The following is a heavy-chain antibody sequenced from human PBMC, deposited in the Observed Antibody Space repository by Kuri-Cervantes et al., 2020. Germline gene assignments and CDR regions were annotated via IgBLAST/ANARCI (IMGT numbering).Heavy chain of an antibody. CDR1: GFTFSSSA. V-gene: IGHV3-23*01. CDR2: FSGSGDGT. Sequence: GGSLRLSCAASGFTFSSSAMSWVRQAPGKGLEWVSTFSGSGDGTYYADSVKGRFTISRDNAKNTLYLQMNSLRAEDTAVYYCAREIIRYFDYWGQGTLVTVSS. CDR3: AREIIRYFDY. J-gene: IGHJ4*02. D-gene: IGHD3-9*01.